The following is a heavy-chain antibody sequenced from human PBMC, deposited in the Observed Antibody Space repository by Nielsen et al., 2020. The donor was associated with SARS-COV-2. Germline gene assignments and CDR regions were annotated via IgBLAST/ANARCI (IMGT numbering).Heavy chain of an antibody. CDR1: GFSFSSYA. CDR2: MSYDGSNK. V-gene: IGHV3-30*04. D-gene: IGHD3-22*01. Sequence: GESLKISCAASGFSFSSYAMHWVRQAPGKGLEWVSVMSYDGSNKYYADSVKGRFTISRDNSKNTLYLQMNSLRAEDTAVYYCARDPNEDSRGGDYAFDIWGQGTMVTVSS. J-gene: IGHJ3*02. CDR3: ARDPNEDSRGGDYAFDI.